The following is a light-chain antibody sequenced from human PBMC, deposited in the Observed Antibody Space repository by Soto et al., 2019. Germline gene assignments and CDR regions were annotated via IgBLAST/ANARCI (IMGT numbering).Light chain of an antibody. V-gene: IGLV1-44*01. Sequence: QSVLTQPPSASGTPGQSVTISCSGSSSNIGSNTVNWYQQLPGTAPKLLIYSNNQRPSGVPDRFSGSKSGTSASLAISGLQSEDEADYYCAAWADILNCWVFGNGTKATVL. CDR1: SSNIGSNT. CDR3: AAWADILNCWV. J-gene: IGLJ1*01. CDR2: SNN.